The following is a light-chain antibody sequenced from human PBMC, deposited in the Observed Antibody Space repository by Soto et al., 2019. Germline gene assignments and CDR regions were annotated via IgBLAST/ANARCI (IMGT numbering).Light chain of an antibody. J-gene: IGLJ2*01. V-gene: IGLV2-14*01. CDR1: SSDVGGYNY. CDR3: SSYTSSSSYVV. Sequence: QSVLTQPASVSGSPGQSITISCTGTSSDVGGYNYVSWYQQHPGKAPKLMIYDVSNRPSGVSNRFSGSKSGNTASLTISGFQAEDEADYYCSSYTSSSSYVVFGGGTMLTVL. CDR2: DVS.